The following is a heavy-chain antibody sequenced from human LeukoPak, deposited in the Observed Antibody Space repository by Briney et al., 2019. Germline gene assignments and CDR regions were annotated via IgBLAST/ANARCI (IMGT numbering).Heavy chain of an antibody. D-gene: IGHD6-13*01. CDR3: ARGPGSSWYGDAFDI. CDR1: GFTFTNDF. Sequence: GGSLRLSCAASGFTFTNDFVTWVRQAPGKGLEWVANMKVDGSDIHYVDSVKGRFTISSDDARNSLYLQLNTLRVEDTAVYYCARGPGSSWYGDAFDIWGQGTMVTVSS. V-gene: IGHV3-7*01. J-gene: IGHJ3*02. CDR2: MKVDGSDI.